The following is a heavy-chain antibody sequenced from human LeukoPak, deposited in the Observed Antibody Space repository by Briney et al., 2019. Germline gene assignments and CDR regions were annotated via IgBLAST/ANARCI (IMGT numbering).Heavy chain of an antibody. CDR2: IYYSGST. Sequence: PSETLSLTCTVSGGSISSSSYYWGWIRQPPGKGLEWIGSIYYSGSTYYNPSLKSRVTISVDTSKNQFSLKLSSVTAADTAVYYCARLDIAVAGTVDYWGQGTLVTVSS. V-gene: IGHV4-39*07. CDR1: GGSISSSSYY. D-gene: IGHD6-19*01. J-gene: IGHJ4*02. CDR3: ARLDIAVAGTVDY.